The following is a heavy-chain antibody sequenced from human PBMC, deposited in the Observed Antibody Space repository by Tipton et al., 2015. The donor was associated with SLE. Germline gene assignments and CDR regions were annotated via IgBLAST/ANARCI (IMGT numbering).Heavy chain of an antibody. V-gene: IGHV4-59*01. D-gene: IGHD3-22*01. Sequence: TLSLTCTVSGGSISRYYWSWIRQPPGKGLEWIGYIYYSGSTNYNPSLKSRVTISVDTSKNQFSLKLSSVTAADTAVYYCARRDYYDSSGCDYFDYWGQGTLVTVSS. J-gene: IGHJ4*02. CDR3: ARRDYYDSSGCDYFDY. CDR1: GGSISRYY. CDR2: IYYSGST.